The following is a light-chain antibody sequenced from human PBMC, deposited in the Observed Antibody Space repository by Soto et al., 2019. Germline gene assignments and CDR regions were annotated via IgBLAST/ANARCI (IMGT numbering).Light chain of an antibody. CDR3: SSFAGSNNFPYV. Sequence: QSALTQPASVSGSPGQSITISCTGTSSDVGAYNYVSWYQQHPGKAPKLMIYEVSYRPSGVSDRFSGSRSGNTASLTISGLQAEDESDYYCSSFAGSNNFPYVFGTGTKLTVL. CDR1: SSDVGAYNY. CDR2: EVS. V-gene: IGLV2-14*01. J-gene: IGLJ1*01.